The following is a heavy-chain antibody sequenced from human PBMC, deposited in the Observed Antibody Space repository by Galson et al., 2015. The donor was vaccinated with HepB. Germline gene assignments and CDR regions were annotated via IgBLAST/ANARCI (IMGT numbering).Heavy chain of an antibody. Sequence: SLRLSCAASGFTFSSYGIHWVRQAPGKGLEWVAFIRYDGSNKYYADSVKGRFTISRDNAKNSLYLQMNSLRAEDTAVYYCARGEYSGYWGQGTLVTVSS. D-gene: IGHD2/OR15-2a*01. CDR2: IRYDGSNK. CDR3: ARGEYSGY. J-gene: IGHJ4*02. CDR1: GFTFSSYG. V-gene: IGHV3-30*02.